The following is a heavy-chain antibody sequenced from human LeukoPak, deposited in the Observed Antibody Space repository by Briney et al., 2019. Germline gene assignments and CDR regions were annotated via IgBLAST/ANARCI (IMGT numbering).Heavy chain of an antibody. Sequence: PSQTLSLTCTVSGGSISSGDYYWSWIRQPPGKGLEWIGYIYYSGSTYYNPSLKSRVTISVDTSKNQFSLKLSSVTAADTAVYYCARAVSSGYYYQYYFDYWGQGTLVTVSS. J-gene: IGHJ4*02. CDR2: IYYSGST. V-gene: IGHV4-30-4*01. D-gene: IGHD3-22*01. CDR3: ARAVSSGYYYQYYFDY. CDR1: GGSISSGDYY.